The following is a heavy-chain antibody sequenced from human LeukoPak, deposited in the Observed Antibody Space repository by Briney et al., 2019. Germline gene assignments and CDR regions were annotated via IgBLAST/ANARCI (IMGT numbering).Heavy chain of an antibody. V-gene: IGHV4-39*01. J-gene: IGHJ5*02. CDR3: ARRAPYNWFDP. Sequence: PSETLSLTCTVSGGSISSSTYYWGWIRQPPGKGLEWIGSIYYSGSAYYNPSLKSRVTISVDTSKNQFSLKLTSVTAADTAVYYCARRAPYNWFDPWGQGTLVTVSS. CDR2: IYYSGSA. CDR1: GGSISSSTYY.